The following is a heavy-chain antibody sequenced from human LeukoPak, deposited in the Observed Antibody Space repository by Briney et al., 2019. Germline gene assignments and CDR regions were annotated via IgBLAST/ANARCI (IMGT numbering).Heavy chain of an antibody. CDR1: GDSISNYY. V-gene: IGHV4-4*09. CDR2: IYTSGST. Sequence: SETLSLTCTVSGDSISNYYWSWIRQPPGKGLEWIGYIYTSGSTNYNPSLKSRVTISVDTSKNQFSLKLSSVPAADTAVYYCARQAYYSGSGSWTGFDYWGQGTLVTVSS. J-gene: IGHJ4*02. CDR3: ARQAYYSGSGSWTGFDY. D-gene: IGHD3-10*01.